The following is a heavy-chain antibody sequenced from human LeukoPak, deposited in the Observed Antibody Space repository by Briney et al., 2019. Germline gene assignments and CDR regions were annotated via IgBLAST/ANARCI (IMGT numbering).Heavy chain of an antibody. CDR3: ARRRGSYLSHFDY. D-gene: IGHD1-26*01. CDR2: INHSGNT. V-gene: IGHV4-34*01. J-gene: IGHJ4*02. Sequence: SETLSLTCAVYGGSFSGYYWSWIRQPPGKGLEWIGEINHSGNTNYNPSLKSRVTISVDTSKNQFSLKLSSVTAADTAVYYCARRRGSYLSHFDYWGQGTLVTVSS. CDR1: GGSFSGYY.